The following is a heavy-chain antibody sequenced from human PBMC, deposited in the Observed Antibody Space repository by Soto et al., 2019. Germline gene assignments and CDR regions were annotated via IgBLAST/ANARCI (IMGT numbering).Heavy chain of an antibody. CDR3: ARGRREYYSDSSGYYSPPGAFDI. CDR2: IYYSGST. Sequence: SETLSLTCTVSGGSISSYYWSWIRQPPGKGLEWIGYIYYSGSTNYNPSLKSRVTISVDTPKNQFSLKLSSVTAADTAVYYCARGRREYYSDSSGYYSPPGAFDIWGQGTMVTVSS. CDR1: GGSISSYY. V-gene: IGHV4-59*01. J-gene: IGHJ3*02. D-gene: IGHD3-22*01.